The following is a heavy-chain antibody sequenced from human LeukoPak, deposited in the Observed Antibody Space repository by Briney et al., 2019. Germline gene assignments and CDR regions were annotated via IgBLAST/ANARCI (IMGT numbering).Heavy chain of an antibody. J-gene: IGHJ4*02. D-gene: IGHD3-3*01. V-gene: IGHV4-4*07. CDR3: AVSDFWSGYYTGDY. Sequence: SETLSLTCTVSGGSISSYYWSWIRQPAGKGLEWIGRIYTSGSTNYSPSLKSRVTMSVDTSKNQFSLKLSSVTAADTAVYYCAVSDFWSGYYTGDYWGQGTLVTVSS. CDR1: GGSISSYY. CDR2: IYTSGST.